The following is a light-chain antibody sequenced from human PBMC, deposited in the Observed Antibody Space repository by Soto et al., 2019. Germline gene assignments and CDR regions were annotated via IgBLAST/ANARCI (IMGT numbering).Light chain of an antibody. V-gene: IGLV2-11*01. CDR3: CSYAGNDTLA. J-gene: IGLJ2*01. CDR2: DVT. Sequence: QSALTQPRSVSESPGQSVTISCTGSSSDVGGYSYVSWYQHHPGKAPKLMIYDVTQRPSGVPDRFSGSKSGNTASLTISGLQAEDEGDYYCCSYAGNDTLAFGGGTKVTVL. CDR1: SSDVGGYSY.